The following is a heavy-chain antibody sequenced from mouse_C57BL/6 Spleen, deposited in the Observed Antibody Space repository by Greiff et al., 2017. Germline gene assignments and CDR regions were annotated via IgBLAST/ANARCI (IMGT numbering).Heavy chain of an antibody. CDR1: GYTFTSYW. CDR2: IDPSDSYT. J-gene: IGHJ2*01. CDR3: ARSYYGSPYYFDY. V-gene: IGHV1-50*01. D-gene: IGHD1-1*01. Sequence: QVQLQQPGAELVKPGASVKLSCKASGYTFTSYWMQWVKQRPGQGLEWIGEIDPSDSYTNYNQKFKGKATLTVDTSSSTAYMQLSSLTSEDSAVYYCARSYYGSPYYFDYWGQGTTLTVSS.